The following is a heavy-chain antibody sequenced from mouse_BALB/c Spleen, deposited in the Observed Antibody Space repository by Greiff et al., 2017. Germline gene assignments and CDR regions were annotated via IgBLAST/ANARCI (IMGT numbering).Heavy chain of an antibody. CDR1: GFTFSSYA. D-gene: IGHD1-1*01. Sequence: DVHLVESGGGLVKPGGSLKLSCAASGFTFSSYAMSWVRQTPEKRLEWVATISSGGSYTYYPDSVKGRFTISRDNAKNTLYLQMSSLRSEDTAMYYCAREGSYYYGSSYLPFDYWGQGTTLTVSS. J-gene: IGHJ2*01. CDR2: ISSGGSYT. CDR3: AREGSYYYGSSYLPFDY. V-gene: IGHV5-9-3*01.